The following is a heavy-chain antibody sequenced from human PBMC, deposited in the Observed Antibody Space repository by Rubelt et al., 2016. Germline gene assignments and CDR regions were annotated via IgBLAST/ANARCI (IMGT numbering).Heavy chain of an antibody. CDR3: ARGRMPDGWYPYCFDY. CDR1: DGSFSGYY. Sequence: QVQLHQWGAGLLKPSETLSLTCAVYDGSFSGYYWNWIRQPPGEGLEWIGDINHSGYINYNPSLGSRVTISVDTSKNQFHLYVTAGTAADTAVYYCARGRMPDGWYPYCFDYWGQGILVTVSS. CDR2: INHSGYI. J-gene: IGHJ4*02. V-gene: IGHV4-34*01. D-gene: IGHD6-19*01.